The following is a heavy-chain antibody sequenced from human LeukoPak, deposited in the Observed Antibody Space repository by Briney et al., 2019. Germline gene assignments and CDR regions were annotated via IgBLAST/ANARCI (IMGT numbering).Heavy chain of an antibody. CDR1: GFTVRSNY. CDR3: ARDIPDAFDI. Sequence: GGSLRLSCAASGFTVRSNYMSWVRQAPGKGLEWVSVIYSGGGTYYADSVKGRFTISRDNSKSALYLQMNSLRAEDTAVYYCARDIPDAFDIWGQGTMVTVSS. CDR2: IYSGGGT. V-gene: IGHV3-53*01. J-gene: IGHJ3*02. D-gene: IGHD2-21*01.